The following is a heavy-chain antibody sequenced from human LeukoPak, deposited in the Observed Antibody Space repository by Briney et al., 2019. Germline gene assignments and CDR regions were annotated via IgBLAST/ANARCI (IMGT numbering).Heavy chain of an antibody. CDR3: ARAPHWLNSGYDYGIL. CDR2: IYYSGST. J-gene: IGHJ4*02. Sequence: SETLSLTCTVSGGSISSYYWSWIRQPPGKGLEWIGYIYYSGSTNYNPSLKSRVTISVDTSKNQFSLKLSSVTAADTAVYYCARAPHWLNSGYDYGILWGQGTLVTVSS. CDR1: GGSISSYY. D-gene: IGHD5-12*01. V-gene: IGHV4-59*08.